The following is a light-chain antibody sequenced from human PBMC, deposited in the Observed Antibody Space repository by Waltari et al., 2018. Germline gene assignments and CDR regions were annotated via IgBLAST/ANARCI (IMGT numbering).Light chain of an antibody. V-gene: IGKV1-9*01. CDR2: AAS. CDR3: QQGNDYPFT. CDR1: QGISSY. Sequence: IQLTQSPSSLSASVGDRVTITCRASQGISSYLAWYQQKPGRASKLLIYAASTLQSGVPSRFSGSGSGTDFTLTINSLQPEDFATYFCQQGNDYPFTFGQGTRLEI. J-gene: IGKJ5*01.